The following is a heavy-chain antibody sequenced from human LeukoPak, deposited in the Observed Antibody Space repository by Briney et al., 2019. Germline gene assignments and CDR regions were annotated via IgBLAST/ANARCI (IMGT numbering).Heavy chain of an antibody. CDR1: GYTFTSYG. J-gene: IGHJ4*02. CDR2: ISAYNGNT. D-gene: IGHD4-17*01. V-gene: IGHV1-18*01. CDR3: ASSVNGDYGIWSFDY. Sequence: GASVKVSCKASGYTFTSYGISWVRQAPGQGLEWMGWISAYNGNTNYAQKLQGRVTMTTDTSTSTAYMELRSLRSDDTAVYYCASSVNGDYGIWSFDYWGQGTLVTVSS.